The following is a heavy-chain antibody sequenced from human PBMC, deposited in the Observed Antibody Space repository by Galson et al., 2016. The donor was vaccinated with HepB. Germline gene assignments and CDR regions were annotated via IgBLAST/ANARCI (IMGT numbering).Heavy chain of an antibody. V-gene: IGHV4-39*01. CDR1: GASVSSSNYS. D-gene: IGHD3-10*01. CDR3: ARHEYFFGSGTDRWFDP. CDR2: VYYSGST. Sequence: SETLSLTCTVSGASVSSSNYSWGWIRQPPGKGLEWIGTVYYSGSTYYKSSLKSRITISVDTSKNQFSLILSSVTAADTAVYYCARHEYFFGSGTDRWFDPWGQGILVTVSS. J-gene: IGHJ5*02.